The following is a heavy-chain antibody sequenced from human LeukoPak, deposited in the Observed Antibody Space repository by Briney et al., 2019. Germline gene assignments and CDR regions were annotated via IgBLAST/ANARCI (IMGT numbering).Heavy chain of an antibody. V-gene: IGHV3-48*03. CDR3: TRDPRHLDY. CDR2: ISPSGTDI. CDR1: GFTFSSYE. J-gene: IGHJ4*02. Sequence: GGSLRLSCAASGFTFSSYEMNWVRQAPGKGLEWVSYISPSGTDISYADSVKGRFTISRDNAKNSLYLQMNNLRADDTAVYYCTRDPRHLDYWGQGTLVTVSS.